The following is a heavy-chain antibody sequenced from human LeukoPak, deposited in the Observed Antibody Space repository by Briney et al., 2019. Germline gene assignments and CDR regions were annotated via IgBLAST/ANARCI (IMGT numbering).Heavy chain of an antibody. V-gene: IGHV4-34*01. CDR1: GGSFSGYY. Sequence: SETLSLTCAVYGGSFSGYYWSWIRQPPGKGLEWIGEINHSGSTNYNPSLKSRVTISVDTSKNQFSLKLSSVTAADTAVYYCARANYYGSGCFDYWGQGTLVTVSS. J-gene: IGHJ4*02. CDR2: INHSGST. CDR3: ARANYYGSGCFDY. D-gene: IGHD3-10*01.